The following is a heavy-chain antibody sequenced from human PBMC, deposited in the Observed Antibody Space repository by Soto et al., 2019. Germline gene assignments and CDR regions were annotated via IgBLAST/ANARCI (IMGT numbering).Heavy chain of an antibody. D-gene: IGHD2-15*01. J-gene: IGHJ6*02. CDR1: GFTFSSYD. Sequence: GGSLRLSCAASGFTFSSYDMHWVRQATGKGLEWVSAIGTAGDTYYPGSVKGRFTISRENAKNSLYLQMNSLRAEDTAVYYCARDGRKGLPGPYYYYGMDVWGQGTTVTVSS. CDR3: ARDGRKGLPGPYYYYGMDV. V-gene: IGHV3-13*01. CDR2: IGTAGDT.